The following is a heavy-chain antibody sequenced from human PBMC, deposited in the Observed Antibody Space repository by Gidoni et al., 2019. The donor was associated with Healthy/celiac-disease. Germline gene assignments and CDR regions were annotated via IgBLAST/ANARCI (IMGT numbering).Heavy chain of an antibody. Sequence: VQLVPSGAELKKPGEPLKISCKGSGSSFTSYWSGWVRQMPGKGLEWMGIIYPGDSDTKYSPSFQGQVTIAADKSISTAYLQWSSLKASDTAMYYCERVYPPFFGVVIKTYYYYYMDVWGKGTTVTVSS. J-gene: IGHJ6*03. CDR3: ERVYPPFFGVVIKTYYYYYMDV. D-gene: IGHD3-3*01. CDR1: GSSFTSYW. V-gene: IGHV5-51*01. CDR2: IYPGDSDT.